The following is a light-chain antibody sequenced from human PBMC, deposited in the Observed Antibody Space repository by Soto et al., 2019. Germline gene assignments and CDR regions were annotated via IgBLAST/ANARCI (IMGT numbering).Light chain of an antibody. CDR1: QGISNY. J-gene: IGKJ1*01. Sequence: IQMTHSPSAMSAFVVDRVTSTCLASQGISNYLAWYQQKPGKAPKLLIYAASTLQSGVPSRFSGSGSGTDFTLTISCLQSEDFVTYYCQQYYSYPRTFGQGTKVDIK. CDR2: AAS. CDR3: QQYYSYPRT. V-gene: IGKV1-8*01.